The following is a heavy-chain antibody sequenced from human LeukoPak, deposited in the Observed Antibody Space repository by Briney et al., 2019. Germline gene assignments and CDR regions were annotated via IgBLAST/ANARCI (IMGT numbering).Heavy chain of an antibody. V-gene: IGHV3-21*05. CDR1: GFTFSSYA. CDR2: ISSSSSYT. J-gene: IGHJ4*02. D-gene: IGHD5-24*01. CDR3: ASLGEMATSFDY. Sequence: GGSLRLSCAASGFTFSSYAMSWVRQAPGKGLEWVSYISSSSSYTNYADSVKGRFTISRDNAKNSLYLQMNSLRAEDTAVYYCASLGEMATSFDYWGQGTLVTVSS.